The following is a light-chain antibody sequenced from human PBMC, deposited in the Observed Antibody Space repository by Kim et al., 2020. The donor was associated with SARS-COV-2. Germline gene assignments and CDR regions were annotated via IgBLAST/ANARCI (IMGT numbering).Light chain of an antibody. CDR2: GEN. V-gene: IGLV3-19*01. Sequence: ALGRTVRITCQGDNRRSYSASWSQQKPGQAPVLVIYGENNRPSGVPDRFSGSRSGNTASLTITGAQAEDEADYYCNTRDTSGTHVVFGRGTQLTVL. CDR1: NRRSYS. J-gene: IGLJ2*01. CDR3: NTRDTSGTHVV.